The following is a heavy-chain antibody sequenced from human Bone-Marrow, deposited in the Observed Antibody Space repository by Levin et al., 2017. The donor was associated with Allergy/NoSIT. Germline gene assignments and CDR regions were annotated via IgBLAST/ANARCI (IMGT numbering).Heavy chain of an antibody. CDR3: ARGVYSSGWDAFDY. J-gene: IGHJ4*02. D-gene: IGHD6-19*01. Sequence: GGSLRLSCAASGFTFSSYAMHWVRQAPGKGLEWVAVISYDGSNKYYADSVKGRFTISRDNSKNTLYLQMNSLRAEDTAVYYCARGVYSSGWDAFDYWGQGTLVTVSS. CDR2: ISYDGSNK. V-gene: IGHV3-30-3*01. CDR1: GFTFSSYA.